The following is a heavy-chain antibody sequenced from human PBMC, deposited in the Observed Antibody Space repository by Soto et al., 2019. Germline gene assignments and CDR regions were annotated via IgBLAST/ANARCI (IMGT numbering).Heavy chain of an antibody. V-gene: IGHV3-9*02. CDR2: ISWNSGTI. CDR3: AKGSLSMISHADY. J-gene: IGHJ4*03. CDR1: GFTSDDYA. Sequence: GGSLRLSCAASGFTSDDYAMHWVRQAPGKGLEWVSSISWNSGTIGYADSAQGRFTISRDNAKNSLYLQMNSLRAEDTALYYCAKGSLSMISHADYWGQGTTVTVSS. D-gene: IGHD3-22*01.